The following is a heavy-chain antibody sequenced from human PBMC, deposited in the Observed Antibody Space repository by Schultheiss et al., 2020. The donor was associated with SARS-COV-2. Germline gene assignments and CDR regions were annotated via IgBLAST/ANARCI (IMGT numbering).Heavy chain of an antibody. CDR3: ARIYGYDQPFDY. CDR2: IYWNDDK. CDR1: GFSLSTRRMC. Sequence: SGPTLVKPTQTLSLTCTFSGFSLSTRRMCVSWIRQPPGKALEWLALIYWNDDKRYSPSLKSRLTITKDTSKNQVVLTMTNMDPVDTATYYCARIYGYDQPFDYWGQGTLVTVSS. V-gene: IGHV2-5*01. D-gene: IGHD5-12*01. J-gene: IGHJ4*02.